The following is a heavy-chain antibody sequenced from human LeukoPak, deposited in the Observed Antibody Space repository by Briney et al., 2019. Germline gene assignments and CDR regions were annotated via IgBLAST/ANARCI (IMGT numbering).Heavy chain of an antibody. V-gene: IGHV3-23*01. CDR1: GFTFSGYA. J-gene: IGHJ3*02. CDR2: ISGRGGST. Sequence: GGSLRLSCAASGFTFSGYAMSWVRQAPGKGLEWVSAISGRGGSTFYADSVKGRFTISRDNSKNTLYLQMNSLRAEDTAVYYCAKDRRGNAPRGAFDIWGQGTMVTVSS. CDR3: AKDRRGNAPRGAFDI. D-gene: IGHD1-1*01.